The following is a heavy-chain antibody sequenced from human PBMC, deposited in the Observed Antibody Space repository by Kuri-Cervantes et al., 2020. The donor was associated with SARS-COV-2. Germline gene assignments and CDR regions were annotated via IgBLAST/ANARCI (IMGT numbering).Heavy chain of an antibody. CDR2: IYYSGST. CDR1: GGSISSYY. J-gene: IGHJ2*01. Sequence: SETLSLTCTVSGGSISSYYWSWIRQPPGKGLEWIGYIYYSGSTNYNPSLKSRVTISVDTSKNQFSLKLSSVTAADTAVYYCARAGRFGADWYFDLWGRGTLVTVSS. D-gene: IGHD3-3*01. V-gene: IGHV4-59*01. CDR3: ARAGRFGADWYFDL.